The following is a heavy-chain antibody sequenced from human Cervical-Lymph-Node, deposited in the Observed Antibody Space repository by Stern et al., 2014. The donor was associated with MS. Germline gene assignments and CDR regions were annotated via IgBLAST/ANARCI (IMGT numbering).Heavy chain of an antibody. D-gene: IGHD4-11*01. V-gene: IGHV1-2*06. CDR1: GYTFTGHY. CDR3: ARQYSSYPDF. CDR2: IGPTTGDT. J-gene: IGHJ4*02. Sequence: QVQLGQSGAEVRKPGASVKVSCEASGYTFTGHYVHWVRQAPGQGLEWMGRIGPTTGDTNFAQKFQGRVTLTRDTSISTAYMELSSLTSDDTAIYYCARQYSSYPDFWGQGTLVTVSS.